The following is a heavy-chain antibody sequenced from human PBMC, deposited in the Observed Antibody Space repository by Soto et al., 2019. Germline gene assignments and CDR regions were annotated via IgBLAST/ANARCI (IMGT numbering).Heavy chain of an antibody. V-gene: IGHV3-21*01. CDR1: GFTFSSYS. J-gene: IGHJ6*02. CDR3: ARDLYVQQIAYSYYYGMDV. CDR2: ISSSSSYI. D-gene: IGHD6-13*01. Sequence: EVQLVESGGGLVKPGGSLRLSCAASGFTFSSYSMNWVRQAPGKGLEWVSSISSSSSYIYYADSVKGRFTISRDNAKNSLYLQMNSLRAEDTAVYYGARDLYVQQIAYSYYYGMDVWGQGTTVTVSS.